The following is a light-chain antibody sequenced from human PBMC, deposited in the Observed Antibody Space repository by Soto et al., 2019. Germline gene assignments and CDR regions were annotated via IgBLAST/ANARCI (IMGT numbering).Light chain of an antibody. CDR3: QQRSNWPHT. J-gene: IGKJ2*01. CDR1: QTVSSY. V-gene: IGKV3-11*01. CDR2: DAS. Sequence: EIVLTQSPATLSLSPGERATLSCRASQTVSSYLAWYQQRPGQAPRLLIYDASNRATGIPARFSGSGAGTDFTLTISSLAPEDFAVYYCQQRSNWPHTFGQGTKLEIK.